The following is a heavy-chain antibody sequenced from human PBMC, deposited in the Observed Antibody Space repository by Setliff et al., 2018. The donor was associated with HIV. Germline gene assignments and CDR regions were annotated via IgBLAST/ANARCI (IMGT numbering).Heavy chain of an antibody. CDR3: AHDSSNYYGSGGGLDY. Sequence: RMSGPTLVNPTQTLTLTCTFSGFSLSTSGVGVGWIRQPPGKALEWLALIYWDDDKRYSPSLKSRLTITKDTSKNQVVLTMTNMDPVDTATYYCAHDSSNYYGSGGGLDYWGQGTLVTVSS. J-gene: IGHJ4*02. CDR1: GFSLSTSGVG. CDR2: IYWDDDK. D-gene: IGHD3-10*01. V-gene: IGHV2-5*02.